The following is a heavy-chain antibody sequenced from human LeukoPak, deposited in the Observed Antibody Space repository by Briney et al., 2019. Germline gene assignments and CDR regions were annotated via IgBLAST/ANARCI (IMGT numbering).Heavy chain of an antibody. CDR3: ARRETMVRGVISFWAPTEEKNWFDP. Sequence: ASVKVSCKASGYTFTSYGISWVRQAPGQGLEWMGWISAYNGNTNYAQKLQGRVTMTTDTSTSTAYMELRSLRSDDTAVYYCARRETMVRGVISFWAPTEEKNWFDPWGQGTLVTVPS. V-gene: IGHV1-18*01. CDR2: ISAYNGNT. D-gene: IGHD3-10*01. J-gene: IGHJ5*02. CDR1: GYTFTSYG.